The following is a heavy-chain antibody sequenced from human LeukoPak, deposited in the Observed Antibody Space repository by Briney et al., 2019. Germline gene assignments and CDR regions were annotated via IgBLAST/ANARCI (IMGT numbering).Heavy chain of an antibody. D-gene: IGHD3-10*01. Sequence: SGPTLVKPTQTLTLTCTLSGLSLTTSGVGVGWIRQPPGKALEWLALIYCDDDKRYNPSLKTRLTITKDTSKNQVVLTMTNMDPVDTATYYCAHTGYWSGSYLRYYYSGLDVWGQGTTVTVSS. CDR3: AHTGYWSGSYLRYYYSGLDV. CDR2: IYCDDDK. J-gene: IGHJ6*02. CDR1: GLSLTTSGVG. V-gene: IGHV2-5*02.